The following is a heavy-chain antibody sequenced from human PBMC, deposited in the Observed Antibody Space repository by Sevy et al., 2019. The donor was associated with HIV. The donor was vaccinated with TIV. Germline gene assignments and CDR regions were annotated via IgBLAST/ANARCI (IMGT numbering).Heavy chain of an antibody. V-gene: IGHV3-48*02. CDR3: ARDPYYYDSSGYSLGVDY. J-gene: IGHJ4*02. CDR1: GFTFSSYS. D-gene: IGHD3-22*01. Sequence: GGSLRLSCAASGFTFSSYSMNWVRQAPGKGLEWVSYISSSSSTIYYADSLKGRFTISRDNAKNSLYLQMNSLRDEDTAVYYCARDPYYYDSSGYSLGVDYWGQGTLVTVSS. CDR2: ISSSSSTI.